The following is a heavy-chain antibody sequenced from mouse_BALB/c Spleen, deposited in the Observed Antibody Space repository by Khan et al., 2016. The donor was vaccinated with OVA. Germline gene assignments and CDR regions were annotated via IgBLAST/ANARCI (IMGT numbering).Heavy chain of an antibody. CDR1: GFNIKDTY. V-gene: IGHV14-3*02. Sequence: VQLQQSGAELVKPGASVKLSCTTSGFNIKDTYIHWVKQRPEQGLEWIGRIDPEHGYTKFDPKFQGKATLTTDTSSNTAYLQLSSLTSEDTAVYYCARMTDYDGSYWGQGTLVTVSS. J-gene: IGHJ3*01. CDR2: IDPEHGYT. D-gene: IGHD2-4*01. CDR3: ARMTDYDGSY.